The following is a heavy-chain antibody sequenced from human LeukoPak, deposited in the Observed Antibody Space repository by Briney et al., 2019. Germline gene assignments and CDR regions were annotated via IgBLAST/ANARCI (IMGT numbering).Heavy chain of an antibody. J-gene: IGHJ4*02. D-gene: IGHD4-11*01. CDR2: INHSGST. CDR3: ARQGPLTTAVTTRTTPFDY. CDR1: GGSFSGYY. V-gene: IGHV4-34*01. Sequence: SETLSLTCAVYGGSFSGYYWSWIRQPPGKGLEWIGEINHSGSTNYNPSLKSRVTISVDTSKNQFSLKLNSVTAADTAVYYCARQGPLTTAVTTRTTPFDYWGQGTLVTVSS.